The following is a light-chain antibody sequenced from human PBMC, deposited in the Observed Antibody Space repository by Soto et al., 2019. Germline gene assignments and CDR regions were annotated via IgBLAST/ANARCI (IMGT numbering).Light chain of an antibody. CDR1: HSDVGSYNL. Sequence: QSVLTQPASVSGSPGQSITISCTGIHSDVGSYNLVSWYQQHPGKAPKVIIYEVSERPSGVSDRFSGSKSGNTASLMISGLQAEDEADYYCCSYAGSTTQTYVFGSGTKLTVL. CDR3: CSYAGSTTQTYV. V-gene: IGLV2-23*02. CDR2: EVS. J-gene: IGLJ1*01.